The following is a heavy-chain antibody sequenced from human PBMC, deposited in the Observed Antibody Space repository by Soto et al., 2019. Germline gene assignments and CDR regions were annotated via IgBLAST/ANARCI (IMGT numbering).Heavy chain of an antibody. CDR2: IVVGSGNT. CDR1: GFTFTISA. CDR3: AADEQRGYSYGRHYYYYGMDV. V-gene: IGHV1-58*01. J-gene: IGHJ6*02. Sequence: ASVKVSCKASGFTFTISAVQWVRQARGQRLEWIGRIVVGSGNTNYAQKFQERVTITRDMSTSTAYMELSSLRSEDTAVYYCAADEQRGYSYGRHYYYYGMDVWGQGTTVTVSS. D-gene: IGHD5-18*01.